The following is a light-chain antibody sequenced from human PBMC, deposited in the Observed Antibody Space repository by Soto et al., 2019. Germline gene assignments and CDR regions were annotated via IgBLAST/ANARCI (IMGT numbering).Light chain of an antibody. V-gene: IGKV1-39*01. CDR2: ASS. J-gene: IGKJ2*03. CDR3: QQSDSPPYS. Sequence: DIQMTQSPSSLSASIGDRVTITCRASQSVSSTLNWYQQKPGKAPKLLIFASSTLQSGVPSRFSGSGSGTDFTLIISGLQPEDSATYSCQQSDSPPYSFGQGTKLEIK. CDR1: QSVSST.